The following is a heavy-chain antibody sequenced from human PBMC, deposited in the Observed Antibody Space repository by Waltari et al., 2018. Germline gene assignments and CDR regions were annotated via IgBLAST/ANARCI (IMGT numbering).Heavy chain of an antibody. CDR3: IKYICRMTSGDAFDI. CDR1: GFTVSSYG. D-gene: IGHD3-9*01. CDR2: IHYNGTKE. J-gene: IGHJ3*02. V-gene: IGHV3-30*02. Sequence: QVQLVESGGGVVQPGGSLRLSCAASGFTVSSYGSHWIRPAPGNGREYVACIHYNGTKEARPASVGGRFTITRDKSKITVYLQMNILRTEDTAMYYCIKYICRMTSGDAFDIWGLGTMVSVSS.